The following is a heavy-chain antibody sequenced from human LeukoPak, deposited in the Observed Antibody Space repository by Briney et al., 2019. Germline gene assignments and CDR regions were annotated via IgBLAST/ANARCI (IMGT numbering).Heavy chain of an antibody. CDR2: ISNDGSKK. Sequence: QPGRSLRPSCAASGFTFSSYGMHWVRQAPGKGLEWVAVISNDGSKKYYADSVKGRFTISRDNSKNTLSLQVSSLRAEDTAVYYCAKDRYSYAFEYSDSWGQGTLVTVSS. J-gene: IGHJ4*02. CDR1: GFTFSSYG. D-gene: IGHD5-18*01. CDR3: AKDRYSYAFEYSDS. V-gene: IGHV3-30*18.